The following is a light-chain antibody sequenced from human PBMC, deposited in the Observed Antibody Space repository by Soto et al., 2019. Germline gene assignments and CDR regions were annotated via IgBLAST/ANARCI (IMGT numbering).Light chain of an antibody. CDR3: SSYAGSSNV. V-gene: IGLV2-8*01. CDR2: EVN. CDR1: SSDVGGYNY. Sequence: SALTEPPSASGSPGQSVPISCTGTSSDVGGYNYVSWYQQHPGKAPKLMIYEVNKRPSGVPDRFSGSKSGNTASLTVSGLQAEDEADYYCSSYAGSSNVFGTGTKVTV. J-gene: IGLJ1*01.